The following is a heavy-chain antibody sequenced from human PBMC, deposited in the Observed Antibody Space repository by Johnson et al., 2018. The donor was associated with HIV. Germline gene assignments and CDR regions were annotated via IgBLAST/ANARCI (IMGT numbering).Heavy chain of an antibody. J-gene: IGHJ3*02. Sequence: QMLLVEYGGGVVQPGRSLRLSCAASGFTFSSYGMHWVRQAPGKGLEWVAVIWYDGSNKYYADSVKGRFTISRDNFKNTLFLQMNSLRVEDTAVYYCARAYNYPIWGQGTMLTVSS. CDR2: IWYDGSNK. V-gene: IGHV3-30*19. CDR3: ARAYNYPI. D-gene: IGHD1-1*01. CDR1: GFTFSSYG.